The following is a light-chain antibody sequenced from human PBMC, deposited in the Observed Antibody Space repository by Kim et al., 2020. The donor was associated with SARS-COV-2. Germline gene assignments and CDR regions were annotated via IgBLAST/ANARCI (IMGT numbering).Light chain of an antibody. CDR1: QSVSSSY. V-gene: IGKV3-20*01. J-gene: IGKJ2*01. CDR3: QQYGSSPPSYT. CDR2: GAS. Sequence: PAESATLACRASQSVSSSYLAWYQQKPGQAPRLLIYGASSMATGIPDRFSGSGSGTDFTLTISRLEPEDFAVYYCQQYGSSPPSYTFGQGTKLEI.